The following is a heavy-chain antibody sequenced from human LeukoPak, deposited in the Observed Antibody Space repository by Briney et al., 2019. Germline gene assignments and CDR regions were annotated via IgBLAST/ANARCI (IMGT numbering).Heavy chain of an antibody. CDR1: GYTLTELS. Sequence: ASVKVSCKVSGYTLTELSMHWVRQAPGKGLEWMGGFDPEDGETIYAQKFQGRVTMTEDTSTDTAYMELSSLRSEDTAVYYCATDGAGSSGSYFKSAFDIWGQGTMVTVSP. CDR3: ATDGAGSSGSYFKSAFDI. D-gene: IGHD3-10*01. J-gene: IGHJ3*02. CDR2: FDPEDGET. V-gene: IGHV1-24*01.